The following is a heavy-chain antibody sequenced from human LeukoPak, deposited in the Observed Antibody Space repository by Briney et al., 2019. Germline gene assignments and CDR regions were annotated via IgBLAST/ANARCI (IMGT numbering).Heavy chain of an antibody. V-gene: IGHV1-2*02. CDR3: ARKRGVGVDTNAFDM. Sequence: ASVKVSCKASGYTFTGYYMHWVRQAPGQGLEWMGWINPNSDGSIYAQKFQGRVTMTRDTSISTAYMELSRLRSDDTAVYYCARKRGVGVDTNAFDMWGQGTMVTVSS. CDR1: GYTFTGYY. D-gene: IGHD3-3*01. J-gene: IGHJ3*02. CDR2: INPNSDGS.